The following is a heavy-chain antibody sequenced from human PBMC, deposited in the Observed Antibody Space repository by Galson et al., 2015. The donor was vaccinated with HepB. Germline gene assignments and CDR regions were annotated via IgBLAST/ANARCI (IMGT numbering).Heavy chain of an antibody. V-gene: IGHV3-7*03. CDR1: GFTFSSYW. CDR3: ARRISLVRGIITKPDYYYGMDV. D-gene: IGHD3-10*01. CDR2: INQDGSSK. Sequence: SLRLSCAASGFTFSSYWMNWVRQAPGTGLEWVAHINQDGSSKYYVDSVKGRFTLSRDNAKDSVYLQLDSLRAEDTAVYYCARRISLVRGIITKPDYYYGMDVWGQGTTVTVAS. J-gene: IGHJ6*02.